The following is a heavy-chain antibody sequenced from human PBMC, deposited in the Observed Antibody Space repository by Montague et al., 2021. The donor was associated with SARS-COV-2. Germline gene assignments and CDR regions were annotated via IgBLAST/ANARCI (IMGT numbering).Heavy chain of an antibody. Sequence: SLRLPCAASGFTFSSFTMSWVRLAPGKGLEWVSTISGSGGSTWYADSVKGRFTISRDNSKSTLFLQMNSLRAEDTALYYCTGADNYGSWGRGTLVTVPS. D-gene: IGHD4-17*01. CDR1: GFTFSSFT. J-gene: IGHJ5*02. CDR2: ISGSGGST. V-gene: IGHV3-23*01. CDR3: TGADNYGS.